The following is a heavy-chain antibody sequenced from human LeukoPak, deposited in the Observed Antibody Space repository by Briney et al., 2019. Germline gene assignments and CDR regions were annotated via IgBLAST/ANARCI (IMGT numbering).Heavy chain of an antibody. V-gene: IGHV1-2*02. CDR2: INPNSGGT. J-gene: IGHJ6*02. CDR1: GYTFTGYY. Sequence: ASVKVSCKASGYTFTGYYMHWVRQAPGQGLEWMGWINPNSGGTNYAQKSQGRVTMTRDTSISTAYMELSRLRSDDTAVYYCARDLAVAERYYYYGMDVWGQGTTVTVSS. CDR3: ARDLAVAERYYYYGMDV. D-gene: IGHD6-19*01.